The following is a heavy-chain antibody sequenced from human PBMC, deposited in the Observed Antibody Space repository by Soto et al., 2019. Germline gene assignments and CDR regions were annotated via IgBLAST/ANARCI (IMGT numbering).Heavy chain of an antibody. CDR2: IRKDGSKT. J-gene: IGHJ3*02. D-gene: IGHD6-19*01. V-gene: IGHV3-7*05. CDR1: GFTFSSDW. Sequence: EVRLVESGGGLVQPGGSLRLSCAASGFTFSSDWMTWVRQAPGKGLEWVANIRKDGSKTSYLDSVRGRFTISRDNAQSSLYLQMDSQRAEDAALYYCARGVWLGTGILYFDAFDILGQGTMATVTS. CDR3: ARGVWLGTGILYFDAFDI.